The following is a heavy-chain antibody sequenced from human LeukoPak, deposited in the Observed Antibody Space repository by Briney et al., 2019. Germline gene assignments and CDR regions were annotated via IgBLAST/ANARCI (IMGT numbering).Heavy chain of an antibody. Sequence: GGSLRLSCVASGFTFSGYTMSWVRQAPAKGPEWISAVSARGDKTYYADSVKGRFTVSRDNSKDTLFLQMISLRAEDTALYYCARDIHDSSGYSYDYWGQGTLVTVSP. CDR2: VSARGDKT. D-gene: IGHD3-22*01. J-gene: IGHJ4*02. CDR3: ARDIHDSSGYSYDY. V-gene: IGHV3-23*01. CDR1: GFTFSGYT.